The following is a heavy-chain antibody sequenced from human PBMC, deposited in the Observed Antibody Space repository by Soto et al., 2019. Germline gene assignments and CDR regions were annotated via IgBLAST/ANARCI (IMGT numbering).Heavy chain of an antibody. Sequence: QVKLQESGPGLEKPSGTLSLTCAVSGGSISNNRWWTWILQAPGKGLEWIGEIHDRGSTNYNLSLKSRATVSIDRSKNQFSLEMRAVTAADTAVYYCAGQWAAGYGAFDPWGQGTLVTVSS. V-gene: IGHV4-4*02. J-gene: IGHJ5*02. CDR1: GGSISNNRW. CDR2: IHDRGST. CDR3: AGQWAAGYGAFDP. D-gene: IGHD3-9*01.